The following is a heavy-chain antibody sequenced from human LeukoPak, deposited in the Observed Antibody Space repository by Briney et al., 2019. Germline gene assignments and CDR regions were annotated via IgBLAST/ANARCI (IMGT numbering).Heavy chain of an antibody. CDR3: AKIVGYCSGGSCYSNYFDY. CDR2: ISGSGGST. J-gene: IGHJ4*02. D-gene: IGHD2-15*01. Sequence: GGSLRLSCAASGFTFSSYAMSWVRQAPGKGLEWVSAISGSGGSTYYADSVKRRFTISRDNSKNTLYLQMNSLRAEDTAVYYCAKIVGYCSGGSCYSNYFDYWGQGTLVTVSS. CDR1: GFTFSSYA. V-gene: IGHV3-23*01.